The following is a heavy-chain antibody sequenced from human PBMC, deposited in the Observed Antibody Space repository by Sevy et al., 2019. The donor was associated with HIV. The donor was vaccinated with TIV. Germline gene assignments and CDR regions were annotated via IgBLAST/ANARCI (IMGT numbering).Heavy chain of an antibody. D-gene: IGHD1-26*01. CDR3: AKGSKATDSAFDL. CDR1: GFTFSNYG. J-gene: IGHJ3*01. CDR2: VSYDGGTK. Sequence: GGSLRLSCAASGFTFSNYGMHWVRQAPGKGLEWVAVVSYDGGTKYYADFVKGRFTISRDNSKNTVYLQMNTLRTEDTAVFYCAKGSKATDSAFDLWGQGTMVTVSS. V-gene: IGHV3-30*18.